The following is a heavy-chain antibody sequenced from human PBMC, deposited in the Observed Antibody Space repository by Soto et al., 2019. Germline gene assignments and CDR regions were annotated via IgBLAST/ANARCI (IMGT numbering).Heavy chain of an antibody. Sequence: GESLKISCKGSGYSFTSYWIGWVRQMPGKGLEWMGIIYPGDSDTRYSPSFQGQVTISADKSISTAYLQWSSLKASDTAMYYWGTPASTMVGNWGSPKKVPIYNFFWGMNVGGKGTRSTSPQ. D-gene: IGHD7-27*01. CDR3: GTPASTMVGNWGSPKKVPIYNFFWGMNV. V-gene: IGHV5-51*01. CDR1: GYSFTSYW. J-gene: IGHJ6*01. CDR2: IYPGDSDT.